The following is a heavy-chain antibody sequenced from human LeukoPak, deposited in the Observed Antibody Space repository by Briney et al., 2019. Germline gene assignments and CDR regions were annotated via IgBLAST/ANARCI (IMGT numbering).Heavy chain of an antibody. J-gene: IGHJ3*02. CDR3: AGHSTSSHDTFDI. V-gene: IGHV6-1*01. D-gene: IGHD6-13*01. Sequence: SQTLSHTCAISVDSVSSYRDGWNWIRQSPSRGLEWLGRSYYRYKWYHENAVTVKSRIIINADTSKNQFSLILNSVTPDDTAVYYCAGHSTSSHDTFDIWGQGTMVTVSS. CDR2: SYYRYKWYH. CDR1: VDSVSSYRDG.